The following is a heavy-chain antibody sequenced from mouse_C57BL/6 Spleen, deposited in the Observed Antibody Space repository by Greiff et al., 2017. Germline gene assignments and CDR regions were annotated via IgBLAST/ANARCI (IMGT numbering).Heavy chain of an antibody. CDR1: GYTFTSYW. D-gene: IGHD1-1*01. CDR2: IYPGSGST. CDR3: ARGVLRSSYAMDY. J-gene: IGHJ4*01. V-gene: IGHV1-55*01. Sequence: QVQLQQPGAELVKPGASVKMSCKASGYTFTSYWITWVKQRPGQGLEWIGDIYPGSGSTNYNEKFKSKATLTVDTSSSTAYMQLSSLTSEDSAVYYCARGVLRSSYAMDYWGQGTSVTVSS.